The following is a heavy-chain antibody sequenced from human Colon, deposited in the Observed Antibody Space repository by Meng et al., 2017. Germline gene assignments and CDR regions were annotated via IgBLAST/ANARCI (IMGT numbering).Heavy chain of an antibody. D-gene: IGHD2-8*01. J-gene: IGHJ6*02. Sequence: GGSLRLSCAASDVTSTNYGMPWVRQAPGKGLEWVAVISYDGNIKAYADSVKGRFTISRDNSKNTVYLQMNSLTGEDTAVYYCSRGHPAMVARRGMDVWGQGTTVTVSS. CDR1: DVTSTNYG. CDR3: SRGHPAMVARRGMDV. CDR2: ISYDGNIK. V-gene: IGHV3-30*01.